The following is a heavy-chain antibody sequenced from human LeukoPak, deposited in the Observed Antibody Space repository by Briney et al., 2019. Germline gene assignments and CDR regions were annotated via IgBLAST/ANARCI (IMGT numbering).Heavy chain of an antibody. CDR2: IWYDGSNK. V-gene: IGHV3-33*01. D-gene: IGHD3-22*01. CDR3: ARDHYYDSSGYYFDY. CDR1: GFTFSSYG. J-gene: IGHJ4*02. Sequence: GGSLRLSCAASGFTFSSYGMHWVRQAPGKGLEWVAVIWYDGSNKYYADSVKGRFTISRDNSKNTLYLQMNSLRAEDTAVYYCARDHYYDSSGYYFDYRGQGTLVTVSS.